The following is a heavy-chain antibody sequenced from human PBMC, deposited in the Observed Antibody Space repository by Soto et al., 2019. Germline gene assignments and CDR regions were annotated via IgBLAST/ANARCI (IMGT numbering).Heavy chain of an antibody. V-gene: IGHV1-69*08. Sequence: QVQLVQSGAEVKKPGSSVKVACKASGGTFSSYPIMWVRQAPGQGLEWMGRIVPMLGTPNYAQKFQDRVTISADKSTSTAYMKLSSLTSEDTAVYDCASGFPMKPFDFWGQGTLVTVSS. D-gene: IGHD3-22*01. CDR2: IVPMLGTP. CDR1: GGTFSSYP. J-gene: IGHJ4*02. CDR3: ASGFPMKPFDF.